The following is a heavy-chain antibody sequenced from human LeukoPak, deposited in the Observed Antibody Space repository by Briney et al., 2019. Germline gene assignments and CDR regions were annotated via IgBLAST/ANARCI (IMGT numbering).Heavy chain of an antibody. V-gene: IGHV4-39*01. Sequence: KSSETLSLTCTVSGGSIISSSYYWGWIRQPPGKGLEWIGSIYYSGSTYYNPSLKSRVTISVDTSKNQFSLKLSSVTAADTALYYCARHKQWLVGGPDYWGQGTLVTVSS. D-gene: IGHD6-19*01. CDR3: ARHKQWLVGGPDY. J-gene: IGHJ4*02. CDR2: IYYSGST. CDR1: GGSIISSSYY.